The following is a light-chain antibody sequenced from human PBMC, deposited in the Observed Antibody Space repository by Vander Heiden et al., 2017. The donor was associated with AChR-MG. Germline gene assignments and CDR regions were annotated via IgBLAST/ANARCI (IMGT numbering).Light chain of an antibody. Sequence: SYELTQPPSVSVSPGPTASITCSGDELGDKYACWYQQKPGQSPVLVIYHASKRPSGIPERFSGSNSGNTATLTISGTQAMDEADDYCQAWDSSTVGVFGGGTKLTVL. V-gene: IGLV3-1*01. CDR2: HAS. J-gene: IGLJ2*01. CDR1: ELGDKY. CDR3: QAWDSSTVGV.